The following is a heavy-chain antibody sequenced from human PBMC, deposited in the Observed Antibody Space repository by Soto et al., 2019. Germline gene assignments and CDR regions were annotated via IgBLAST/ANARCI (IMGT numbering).Heavy chain of an antibody. D-gene: IGHD6-19*01. V-gene: IGHV3-23*01. CDR3: AKKRDSGIAVDGSGLDI. CDR2: ISGSGDST. Sequence: GGSLRLSCAASGFTFSSYAMSWVRQAPGKRLEWVSAISGSGDSTYYADSVKGRFTISRDNSKNTLYLQMNSLSAEDRAVYYGAKKRDSGIAVDGSGLDIWGQGTMVTV. CDR1: GFTFSSYA. J-gene: IGHJ3*02.